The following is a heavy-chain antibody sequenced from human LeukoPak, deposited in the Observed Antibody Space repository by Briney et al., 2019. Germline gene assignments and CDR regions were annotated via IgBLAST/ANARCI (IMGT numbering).Heavy chain of an antibody. V-gene: IGHV3-48*01. CDR1: GFTFSNYS. J-gene: IGHJ3*02. CDR3: ARAKRSGFDI. CDR2: IIRSSSTI. D-gene: IGHD2-15*01. Sequence: GGSLRLPCAASGFTFSNYSMNWVRQAPGKGLEWVSYIIRSSSTIYYADSVKGRFTISRDNAKNSLYLQMNSLRAEDTAVYYCARAKRSGFDIWGQGTMVTVSS.